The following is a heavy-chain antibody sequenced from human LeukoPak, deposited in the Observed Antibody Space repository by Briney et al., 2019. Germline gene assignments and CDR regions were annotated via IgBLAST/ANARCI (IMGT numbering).Heavy chain of an antibody. D-gene: IGHD2-2*01. CDR2: IIPILGIA. CDR3: ARGGALGYCTSTTCYGWLDP. V-gene: IGHV1-69*04. CDR1: GGTFSSYA. Sequence: GSSMKVSCKASGGTFSSYAINWVRQAPGQGLEWMGRIIPILGIANYAQKFQGRVTITADKSTSTAYMELSSLRSEDTAVYYCARGGALGYCTSTTCYGWLDPWGQGTLVTVSS. J-gene: IGHJ5*02.